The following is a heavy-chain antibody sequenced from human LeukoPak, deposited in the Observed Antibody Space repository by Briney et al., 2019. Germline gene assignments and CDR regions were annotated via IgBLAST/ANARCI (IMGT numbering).Heavy chain of an antibody. CDR2: IYYSGNT. J-gene: IGHJ4*02. CDR3: MRHEEEDGYNAKPFDF. Sequence: SETLSLTCTVSGGSISSSSYYWGWIRQPPGKGLEWIGTIYYSGNTYYTPSLKSRVTISVDTSKNQFSLRLSSVTAADTAVYFCMRHEEEDGYNAKPFDFWGQGTLVTVSS. V-gene: IGHV4-39*01. CDR1: GGSISSSSYY. D-gene: IGHD5-24*01.